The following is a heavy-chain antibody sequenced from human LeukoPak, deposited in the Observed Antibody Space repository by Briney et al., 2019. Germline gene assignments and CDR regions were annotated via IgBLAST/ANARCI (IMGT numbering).Heavy chain of an antibody. CDR3: ARAIPGIAAAGTSDY. CDR1: GFTFSGYS. CDR2: ISSSSSYI. V-gene: IGHV3-21*01. J-gene: IGHJ4*02. D-gene: IGHD6-13*01. Sequence: GGSLRLSCAASGFTFSGYSMNWVRQAPGKGLEWVSSISSSSSYIYYADSVKGRFTTSRDNAKNSLYLQINSLGAEDTAVYYCARAIPGIAAAGTSDYWGQGTLVTVSS.